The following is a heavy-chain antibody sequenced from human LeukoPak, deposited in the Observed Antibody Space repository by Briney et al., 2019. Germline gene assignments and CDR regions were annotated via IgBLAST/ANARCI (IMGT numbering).Heavy chain of an antibody. Sequence: GASVKVSCKASGYTFTSYYMHWVRQAPGQGLEWMGIINPSGGSTSYAQKFQGRVTMTRDTSTSTVYMELSSLRSEDTAVYYCARDPPHGTVVVPAAEAWEDYWGQGTLVTVSS. CDR3: ARDPPHGTVVVPAAEAWEDY. V-gene: IGHV1-46*01. CDR1: GYTFTSYY. J-gene: IGHJ4*02. D-gene: IGHD2-2*01. CDR2: INPSGGST.